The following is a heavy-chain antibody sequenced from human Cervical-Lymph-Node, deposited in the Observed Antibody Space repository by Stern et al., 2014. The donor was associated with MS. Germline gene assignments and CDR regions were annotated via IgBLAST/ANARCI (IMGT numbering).Heavy chain of an antibody. CDR3: AREMGFGAMEEYFQH. V-gene: IGHV4-39*02. CDR2: IYYSGST. J-gene: IGHJ1*01. D-gene: IGHD5-18*01. CDR1: GGSISSSSYY. Sequence: QVQLQESGPGLVKPSETLSLTCTVSGGSISSSSYYWGWIRQPPGKGLEWIGSIYYSGSTYYNPSLKSRVTISGDTSKNQFSLKLSLVTAADTAVYYCAREMGFGAMEEYFQHWGQGTLVTVSS.